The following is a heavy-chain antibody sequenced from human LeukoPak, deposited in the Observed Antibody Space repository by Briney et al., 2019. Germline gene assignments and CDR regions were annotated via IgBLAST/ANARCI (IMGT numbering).Heavy chain of an antibody. Sequence: SETLSLTCAVYGGSFSGYYWSWIRQPPGKGLEWIGEINHSGSTNYNPSLKSRVTISVDTSKNQFSLKLSSVTAADTAVYYCARGWDIAAPFDYWGQGTLVTVSS. J-gene: IGHJ4*02. D-gene: IGHD5-12*01. CDR3: ARGWDIAAPFDY. CDR1: GGSFSGYY. CDR2: INHSGST. V-gene: IGHV4-34*01.